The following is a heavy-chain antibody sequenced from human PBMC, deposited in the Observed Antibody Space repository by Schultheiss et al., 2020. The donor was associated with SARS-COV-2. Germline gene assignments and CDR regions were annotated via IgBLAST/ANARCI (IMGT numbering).Heavy chain of an antibody. CDR3: ARIRGVRGSWRGAGGTYYMDV. Sequence: SETLSLTCAVYGGSFSGYYWSWIRQPPGKGLEWIGEINHSGSTNYNPSLKSRVTISVDTSKNQFSLKLSSVTAADTAVYYCARIRGVRGSWRGAGGTYYMDVWGQGTTVTVSS. J-gene: IGHJ6*03. D-gene: IGHD3-10*01. CDR2: INHSGST. CDR1: GGSFSGYY. V-gene: IGHV4-34*01.